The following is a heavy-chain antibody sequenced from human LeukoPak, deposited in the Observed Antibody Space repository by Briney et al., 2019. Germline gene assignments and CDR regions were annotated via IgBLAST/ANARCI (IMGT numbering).Heavy chain of an antibody. Sequence: SETLSLTCTVSGGSISSSDYYWGWIRQPPGKGLEWIGSIYYSGSTYYNPSLKSRVTISVDTSKNQFSLKLTSVTAADTAVYYCAREVRDYGDSWGQGTLVTVSS. CDR3: AREVRDYGDS. J-gene: IGHJ4*02. CDR1: GGSISSSDYY. V-gene: IGHV4-39*07. CDR2: IYYSGST.